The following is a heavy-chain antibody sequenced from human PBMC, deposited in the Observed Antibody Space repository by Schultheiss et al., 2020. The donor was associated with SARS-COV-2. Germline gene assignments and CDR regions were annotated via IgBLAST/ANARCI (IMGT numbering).Heavy chain of an antibody. CDR1: GFTFSSYA. Sequence: GGSLRLSCAASGFTFSSYAMHWVRQAPGKGLEWVAVISYDGSNKYYADSVKGRFTISRDNSKNTLYLQMNSLRAEDTAVYYCARDEISRNFYYYYYGMDVWGQGTTVTVSS. CDR2: ISYDGSNK. CDR3: ARDEISRNFYYYYYGMDV. J-gene: IGHJ6*02. D-gene: IGHD3-3*02. V-gene: IGHV3-30*04.